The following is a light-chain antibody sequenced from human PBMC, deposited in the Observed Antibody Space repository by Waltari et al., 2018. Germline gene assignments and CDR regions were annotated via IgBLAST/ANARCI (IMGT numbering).Light chain of an antibody. CDR1: QSVLYSPNNKNY. CDR3: QQYHSVPRT. V-gene: IGKV4-1*01. CDR2: WAS. Sequence: DIVLTQSPDSLAVSLGERATINCKSSQSVLYSPNNKNYLGWFQQKTGQTPKLLIYWASMRASGVPDRFSGSGSGTDFTLTISSLQAEDVAVYYCQQYHSVPRTFGQGTKVEI. J-gene: IGKJ1*01.